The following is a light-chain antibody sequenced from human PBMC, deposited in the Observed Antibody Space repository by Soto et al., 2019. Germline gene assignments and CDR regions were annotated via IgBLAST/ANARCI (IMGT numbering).Light chain of an antibody. CDR3: QQYSTYPLT. V-gene: IGKV1-5*01. CDR2: DAS. Sequence: DIQMTQSPSTLSASIGDRVTITCRPSQSITTFFAWYIQKPGKAPQILIYDASKLEPGVPSRISGGGSGTEFTLTISSLQPDDVATYYCQQYSTYPLTFGGGTKVDIK. J-gene: IGKJ4*01. CDR1: QSITTF.